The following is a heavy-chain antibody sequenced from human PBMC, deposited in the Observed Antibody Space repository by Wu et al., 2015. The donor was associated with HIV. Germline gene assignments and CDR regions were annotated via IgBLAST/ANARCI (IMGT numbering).Heavy chain of an antibody. Sequence: QVHLVQSGAEVKKPGASVKVSCKTSGYTFTTKYIHWVRQAPGQGLEWMGIINPGGGSPNYAQKFRDRVIMTRDTSTSTIYMELSSLRSEDTAVYYCARDGTYCSSTSCSAHYYGMDVWGQGTTVTVSS. J-gene: IGHJ6*02. V-gene: IGHV1-46*01. CDR3: ARDGTYCSSTSCSAHYYGMDV. D-gene: IGHD2-2*01. CDR1: GYTFTTKY. CDR2: INPGGGSP.